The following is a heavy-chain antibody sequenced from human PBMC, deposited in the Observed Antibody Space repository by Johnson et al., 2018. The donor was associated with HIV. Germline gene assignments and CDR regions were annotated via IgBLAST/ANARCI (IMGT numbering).Heavy chain of an antibody. CDR1: GFVFSSYA. CDR3: ARDLGPDGAFDI. Sequence: QEKLVESGGGVVQPGRSLRLSCAASGFVFSSYAMHWVRQAPGKGLEWVALISYDGSNKNYADSVKGRFTISRDNSKNTLYLQMNSLRAEDTAVYYCARDLGPDGAFDIWGQGTMVTVSS. J-gene: IGHJ3*02. V-gene: IGHV3-30-3*01. CDR2: ISYDGSNK. D-gene: IGHD5-24*01.